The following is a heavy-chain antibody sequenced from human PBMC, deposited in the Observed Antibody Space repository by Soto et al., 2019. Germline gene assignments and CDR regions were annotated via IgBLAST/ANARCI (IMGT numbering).Heavy chain of an antibody. J-gene: IGHJ5*02. CDR3: ARMASSGSLNWFDP. V-gene: IGHV1-8*01. CDR1: GYTFTNYE. CDR2: MNPGSGNT. D-gene: IGHD3-10*01. Sequence: ASVKVSFKASGYTFTNYEINFVRQATGQVLEWMGWMNPGSGNTGYAHKFQGRVTMTRNISISTSYMELSRLGSDDTAIYYCARMASSGSLNWFDPWGQGTLVTVSS.